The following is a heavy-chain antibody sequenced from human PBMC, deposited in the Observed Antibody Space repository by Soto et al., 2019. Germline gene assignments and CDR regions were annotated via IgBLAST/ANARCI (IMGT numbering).Heavy chain of an antibody. Sequence: SETLSLTCAVSGDSVTSNVWWSWVRQPPGKGLEWIGEAYHNGLTDYNPSLKSRVTMSVDTSKNEFSLKLTSLTAADTAIYYCARDATVPGESDRFDYCGQGTLGTVSS. J-gene: IGHJ4*02. CDR1: GDSVTSNVW. D-gene: IGHD4-4*01. CDR2: AYHNGLT. V-gene: IGHV4-4*02. CDR3: ARDATVPGESDRFDY.